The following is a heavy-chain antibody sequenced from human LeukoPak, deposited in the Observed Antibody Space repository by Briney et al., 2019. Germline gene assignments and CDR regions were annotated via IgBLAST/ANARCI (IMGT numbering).Heavy chain of an antibody. J-gene: IGHJ4*02. CDR1: GYTFTDYY. Sequence: ASVKVSCKAPGYTFTDYYMHWVRQAPGQGLEWMGWINPYTGGTNYAQKFQGRVTMPRDSSISTAYMELSSLTSDDTAVYYCARGRGVQLERKLDHWGQGTLVTVSS. CDR2: INPYTGGT. CDR3: ARGRGVQLERKLDH. V-gene: IGHV1-2*02. D-gene: IGHD1-1*01.